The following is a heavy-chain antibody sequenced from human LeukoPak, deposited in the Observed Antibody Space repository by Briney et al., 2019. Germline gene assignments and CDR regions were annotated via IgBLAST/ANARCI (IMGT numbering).Heavy chain of an antibody. Sequence: GGSLRLSCAASGFTFSSYAMSWVRQAPGKGLEWVSAISGSGGSTYYADSVKGRFTISRDNAKNSLYLQMNSLKTEDTAIYYCTTVYDSYCFDFWGQGTLVTVSS. V-gene: IGHV3-23*01. CDR1: GFTFSSYA. CDR3: TTVYDSYCFDF. J-gene: IGHJ4*02. CDR2: ISGSGGST. D-gene: IGHD3-3*01.